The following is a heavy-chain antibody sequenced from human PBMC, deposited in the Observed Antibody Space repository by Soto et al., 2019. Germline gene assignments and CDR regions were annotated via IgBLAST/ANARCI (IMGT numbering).Heavy chain of an antibody. CDR2: IWYDRSSK. J-gene: IGHJ6*02. CDR3: AREPYSDYVMDV. CDR1: GFIFSSHG. Sequence: PGGSLRLSCAASGFIFSSHGMHWVRQAPGEGLEWVAVIWYDRSSKFYADSVKGRFTISRDNSKNTLYLQMNSLRAEDTAVYYCAREPYSDYVMDVWGQGTPVTVSS. D-gene: IGHD3-16*01. V-gene: IGHV3-33*01.